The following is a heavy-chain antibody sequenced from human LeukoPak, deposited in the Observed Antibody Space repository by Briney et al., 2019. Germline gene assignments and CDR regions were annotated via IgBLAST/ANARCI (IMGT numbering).Heavy chain of an antibody. CDR1: GYTFTSYG. Sequence: ASVKVSCKASGYTFTSYGISWVRQAPGQGLEWMGWISAYNGNTNYAQKLQGRVTMTTDTSTSTAYMELRSLRSDDTAVYYCARVVGLYGSGGVGWFDPWGQGTLVTVSS. J-gene: IGHJ5*02. CDR2: ISAYNGNT. D-gene: IGHD3-10*01. CDR3: ARVVGLYGSGGVGWFDP. V-gene: IGHV1-18*01.